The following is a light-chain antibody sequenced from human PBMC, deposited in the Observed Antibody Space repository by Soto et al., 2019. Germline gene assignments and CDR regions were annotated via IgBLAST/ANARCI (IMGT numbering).Light chain of an antibody. V-gene: IGKV3-11*01. CDR1: QSVNTY. J-gene: IGKJ4*01. Sequence: EIVLTQSPATLSLSPGERATLSCKASQSVNTYIAWYQQKPGQAPRLLIYDASTRATAIPPRFSGSGSGTDFTFTISSLEPEDFAVDYWQQRSNWPFTFGGGTKVEIK. CDR2: DAS. CDR3: QQRSNWPFT.